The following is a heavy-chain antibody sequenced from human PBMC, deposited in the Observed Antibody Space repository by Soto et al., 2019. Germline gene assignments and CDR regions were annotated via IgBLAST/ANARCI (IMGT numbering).Heavy chain of an antibody. V-gene: IGHV4-31*02. D-gene: IGHD3-3*01. Sequence: SETLYLTXTVSGGAISSGGYYWSWIRQHPGKGLEWIGYIYYSGSTYYNPSLKSRVTISVDTSKNQFSLRLSSVTAADTAVYYCARERDFWSGYTKTRGSWFDPWGQETLVTVSS. J-gene: IGHJ5*02. CDR1: GGAISSGGYY. CDR2: IYYSGST. CDR3: ARERDFWSGYTKTRGSWFDP.